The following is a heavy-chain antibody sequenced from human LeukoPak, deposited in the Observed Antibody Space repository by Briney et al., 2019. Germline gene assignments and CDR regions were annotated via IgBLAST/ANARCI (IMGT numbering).Heavy chain of an antibody. Sequence: SETLSLTCTVSGGSISSYYWSWIRQPPGKGLEWIGYIYYSGSTNYNPSLKSRVTISVDTSKNQFSLKLSSVTAADTAVYYCARAIGHSSGWGFDYWGQGTLVTVSS. D-gene: IGHD6-19*01. CDR1: GGSISSYY. CDR2: IYYSGST. V-gene: IGHV4-59*01. J-gene: IGHJ4*02. CDR3: ARAIGHSSGWGFDY.